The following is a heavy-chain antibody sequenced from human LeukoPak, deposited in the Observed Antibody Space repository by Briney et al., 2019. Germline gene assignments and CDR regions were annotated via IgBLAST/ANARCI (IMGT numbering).Heavy chain of an antibody. V-gene: IGHV3-13*01. CDR3: ARKGWDGRYGMDV. Sequence: GGSLRLSCAASGFTFSSYDMHCVRQATGKGLEWVSAIGTAGDTYYPGSVKGRFTISRENAKNSLYLQMNSLRAGDTAVYYCARKGWDGRYGMDVWGQGTTVTVSS. CDR2: IGTAGDT. D-gene: IGHD1-26*01. J-gene: IGHJ6*02. CDR1: GFTFSSYD.